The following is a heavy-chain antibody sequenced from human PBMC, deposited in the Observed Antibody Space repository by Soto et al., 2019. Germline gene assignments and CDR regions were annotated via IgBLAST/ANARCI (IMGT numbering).Heavy chain of an antibody. CDR3: ARGGWYNDF. V-gene: IGHV4-59*11. Sequence: QVQLQESGPGLVKPSETLSLTCTVSGGSISGHYWSWIRQPPGERLEWIGYVYYSGSTNYNPSLNSRVTMSVDTSKNQFTLKLSSVTAADTAVYYCARGGWYNDFWGQGTLVTVSS. J-gene: IGHJ4*02. D-gene: IGHD6-19*01. CDR2: VYYSGST. CDR1: GGSISGHY.